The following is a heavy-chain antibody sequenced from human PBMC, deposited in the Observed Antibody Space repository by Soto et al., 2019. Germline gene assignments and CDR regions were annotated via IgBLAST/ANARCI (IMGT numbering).Heavy chain of an antibody. V-gene: IGHV3-30*04. D-gene: IGHD6-13*01. CDR3: TGAKISSWHNFDY. CDR2: ISDDGSQE. Sequence: QVQLVESGGGVVHPGRSLRLSCAASGFTFGDYTMHWVRQAPGKGLEWVALISDDGSQEYYADPVKGRFTISRDSSKNTLYLQINSLRNEDTAVDHCTGAKISSWHNFDYWGQGTLVTVSS. J-gene: IGHJ4*02. CDR1: GFTFGDYT.